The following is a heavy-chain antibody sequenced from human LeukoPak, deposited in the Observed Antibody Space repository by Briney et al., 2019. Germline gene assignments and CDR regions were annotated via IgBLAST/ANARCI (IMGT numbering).Heavy chain of an antibody. CDR2: IYHSGST. Sequence: SQTLSLTCTVSGGSISSGGYYWSWIRQPPGKGLEWIGYIYHSGSTYYNPSLKSRVTISVDRSKNQFSLKLSSVTAADTAVYYCAREIRGRGGPELGFYYYYYKDVWGKGTTVTVSS. V-gene: IGHV4-30-2*01. CDR1: GGSISSGGYY. CDR3: AREIRGRGGPELGFYYYYYKDV. J-gene: IGHJ6*03. D-gene: IGHD7-27*01.